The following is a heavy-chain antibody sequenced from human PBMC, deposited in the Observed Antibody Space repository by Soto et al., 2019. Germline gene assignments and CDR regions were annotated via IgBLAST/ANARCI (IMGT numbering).Heavy chain of an antibody. CDR2: INTDGSST. Sequence: EVQLVESGGGLVQPGGSLRLSCVASGFTFSSNWMHWVRRVPGRGLVWVSRINTDGSSTSYVDSVKGRFTVSRDNAKNTLYLQMNRLRVEDTAVYYCARDGEGFWGQGTLVTVSS. J-gene: IGHJ4*02. CDR3: ARDGEGF. CDR1: GFTFSSNW. D-gene: IGHD2-21*01. V-gene: IGHV3-74*01.